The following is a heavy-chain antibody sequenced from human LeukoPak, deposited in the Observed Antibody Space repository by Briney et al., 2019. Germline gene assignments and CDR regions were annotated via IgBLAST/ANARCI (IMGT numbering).Heavy chain of an antibody. CDR1: GGTFSSYT. V-gene: IGHV1-69*10. Sequence: SVKVSCKASGGTFSSYTISWVRQAPGQGLEWMGGIIPILGIANYAQKFQGRVTITADKSTSTAYMELSSLRSEDTAVYYCAVLLTDAFDIWGQGTMVTVSS. CDR2: IIPILGIA. CDR3: AVLLTDAFDI. D-gene: IGHD4/OR15-4a*01. J-gene: IGHJ3*02.